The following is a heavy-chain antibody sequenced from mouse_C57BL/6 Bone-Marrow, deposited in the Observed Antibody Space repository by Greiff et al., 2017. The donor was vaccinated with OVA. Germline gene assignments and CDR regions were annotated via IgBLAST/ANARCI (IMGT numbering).Heavy chain of an antibody. V-gene: IGHV1-85*01. CDR1: GYTFTSYD. CDR2: IYPRDGST. CDR3: ASFDYYGSSYVDYAMDY. D-gene: IGHD1-1*01. Sequence: QVQLQQSGPELVKPGASVKLSCKASGYTFTSYDINWVKQRPGQGLEWIGWIYPRDGSTTYNEKFKGKATLTVDTSSSTAYMELHSLTSEVSAVYFCASFDYYGSSYVDYAMDYWGQGTSVTVSS. J-gene: IGHJ4*01.